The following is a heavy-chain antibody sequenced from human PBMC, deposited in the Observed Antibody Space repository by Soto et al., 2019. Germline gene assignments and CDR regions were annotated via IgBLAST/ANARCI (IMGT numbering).Heavy chain of an antibody. CDR2: IYPDDSDV. J-gene: IGHJ5*02. CDR1: GYDFATFW. Sequence: GESLKISCKASGYDFATFWIVWVRQVPGKGLEWMGVIYPDDSDVTYSPPFQGQVTISADKSTTTAYLHWRELRAYDTAIYYCARQRNAGWFDTWGQGTPVTVSS. V-gene: IGHV5-51*01. CDR3: ARQRNAGWFDT.